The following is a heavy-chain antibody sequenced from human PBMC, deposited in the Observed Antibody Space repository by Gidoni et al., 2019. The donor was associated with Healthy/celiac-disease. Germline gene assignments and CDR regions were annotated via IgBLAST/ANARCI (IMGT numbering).Heavy chain of an antibody. D-gene: IGHD6-13*01. J-gene: IGHJ4*02. V-gene: IGHV4-34*01. CDR2: INHSGST. CDR1: GGSFSGYY. CDR3: ARGRGIAAAGLGS. Sequence: QVQLQQWGAGLWKPSETLSLTCAGYGGSFSGYYRSLIRQSPGKGLEWIGEINHSGSTNYNPSLTRRVTILVDTSKNQFSLKLSSVTAADTAVYYCARGRGIAAAGLGSWGQGTLVTVSS.